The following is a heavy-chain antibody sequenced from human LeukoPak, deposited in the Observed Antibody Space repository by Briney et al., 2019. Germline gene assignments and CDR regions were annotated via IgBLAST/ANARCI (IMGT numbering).Heavy chain of an antibody. D-gene: IGHD1-26*01. V-gene: IGHV3-21*04. J-gene: IGHJ4*02. CDR2: ISSSSSYI. Sequence: GGSLRLSCAASGFTFSSYSMNWVRQAPGKGLEWVSSISSSSSYIYYADSVKGRFTISRDNSKNTLYLQMNSLRAEDTAVYYCAKVALSIVGATHMGYWGQGTLVTVSS. CDR3: AKVALSIVGATHMGY. CDR1: GFTFSSYS.